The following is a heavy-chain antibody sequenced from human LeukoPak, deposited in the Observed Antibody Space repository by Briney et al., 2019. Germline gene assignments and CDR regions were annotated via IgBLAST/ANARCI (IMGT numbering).Heavy chain of an antibody. CDR2: INPSGGST. D-gene: IGHD3-10*01. CDR3: ARDPHLSNYYGSGPYYYYMDV. CDR1: GYTFTSYY. Sequence: ASVKVSCKASGYTFTSYYMHWVRQAPGQGLEWMGIINPSGGSTSYAQKFQGRVTMTRDTSTSTVYMELSSLRSEDTAVYYCARDPHLSNYYGSGPYYYYMDVWGKGTTVTISS. J-gene: IGHJ6*03. V-gene: IGHV1-46*01.